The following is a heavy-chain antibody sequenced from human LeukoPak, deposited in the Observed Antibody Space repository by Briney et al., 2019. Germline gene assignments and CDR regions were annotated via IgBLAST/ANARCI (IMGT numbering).Heavy chain of an antibody. CDR3: ARVGGSASTGQYSVDY. V-gene: IGHV4-38-2*01. CDR1: GYSITTVYW. Sequence: SETLSLTCAVSGYSITTVYWWGWIRQTPGRGLEWIGSLHHSGITSYNPSLKSRVTISVDTSKNQFSLRLTSVTAADTAVYYCARVGGSASTGQYSVDYWGQGTLVTVSS. CDR2: LHHSGIT. D-gene: IGHD3-16*01. J-gene: IGHJ4*02.